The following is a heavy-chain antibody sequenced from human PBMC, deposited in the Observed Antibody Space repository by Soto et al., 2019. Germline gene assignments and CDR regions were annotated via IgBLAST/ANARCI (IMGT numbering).Heavy chain of an antibody. CDR3: ARGGFYYDSSGYYNWFDP. Sequence: PSETLSLTCTVSGGSISSYYWSWIRQPPGKGLEWIGYIYYSGSTNYNPSLKSRVTISVDTSKNQSSLKLSSVTAADTAVYYCARGGFYYDSSGYYNWFDPWGQGTLVTVSS. V-gene: IGHV4-59*01. J-gene: IGHJ5*02. CDR1: GGSISSYY. D-gene: IGHD3-22*01. CDR2: IYYSGST.